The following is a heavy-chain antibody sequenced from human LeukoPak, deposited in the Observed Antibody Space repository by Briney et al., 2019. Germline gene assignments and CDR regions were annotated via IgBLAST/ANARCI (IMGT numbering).Heavy chain of an antibody. V-gene: IGHV3-20*04. CDR3: AKNAGYSYGLYYFDY. J-gene: IGHJ4*02. Sequence: GGSLRLSSAASGFTFDDYGMSWVRQAPGKGLEWVSGINWNGGSTGYADSVKGRFTISRDNAKNSLYLQMNSLRAEDSAVYYCAKNAGYSYGLYYFDYWGQGTLVTVSS. CDR2: INWNGGST. CDR1: GFTFDDYG. D-gene: IGHD5-18*01.